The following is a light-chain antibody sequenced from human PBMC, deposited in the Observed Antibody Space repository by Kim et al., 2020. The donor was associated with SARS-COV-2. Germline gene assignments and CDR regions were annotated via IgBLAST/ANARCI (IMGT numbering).Light chain of an antibody. CDR1: ESISAW. CDR2: KSS. Sequence: DIQMTQSPSTLSASVGDRVTFTCRASESISAWLAWYQQKPGRPPRLLISKSSNLQSGVPSRFSGSGFDTEFNLTISSLQPDDFATYFCKLYNRLYSFGQGTKLEI. CDR3: KLYNRLYS. J-gene: IGKJ2*01. V-gene: IGKV1-5*03.